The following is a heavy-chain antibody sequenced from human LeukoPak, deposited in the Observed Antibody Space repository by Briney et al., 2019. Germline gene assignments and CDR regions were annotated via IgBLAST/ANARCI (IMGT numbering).Heavy chain of an antibody. J-gene: IGHJ4*02. Sequence: PSETLSLTCAVYGGSFSGYYWSWIRQPPGKGLEWIGYIYYSGSTNYNPSLKSRVTISVDTSKNQFSLKLSSVTAADTAVYYCARIGELLNSFDYWGQGTLVTVSS. V-gene: IGHV4-59*01. D-gene: IGHD1-26*01. CDR2: IYYSGST. CDR1: GGSFSGYY. CDR3: ARIGELLNSFDY.